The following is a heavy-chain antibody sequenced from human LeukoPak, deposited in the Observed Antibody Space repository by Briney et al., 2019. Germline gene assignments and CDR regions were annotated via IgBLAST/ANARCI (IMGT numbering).Heavy chain of an antibody. V-gene: IGHV3-9*01. CDR3: AKGSSSWYTHGDDY. D-gene: IGHD6-13*01. Sequence: SLLLSCAASGFTFDDYAMHWVRPAPGKGLEWVSGISWNSGSIGYADSVKGRFTISRDNAKNSLYLQMNSLRAEDTALYYCAKGSSSWYTHGDDYWGQGTLVTVSS. CDR2: ISWNSGSI. J-gene: IGHJ4*02. CDR1: GFTFDDYA.